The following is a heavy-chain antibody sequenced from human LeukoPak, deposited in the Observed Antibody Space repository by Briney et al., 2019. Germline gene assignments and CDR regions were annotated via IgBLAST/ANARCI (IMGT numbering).Heavy chain of an antibody. CDR1: GFTFSSYA. CDR3: ATDPGYCSGGSCSY. D-gene: IGHD2-15*01. Sequence: GGSLRLSCAASGFTFSSYAMSWVRQAPGKGLEWVSAISGSGGSTYYADSVKGRFTISRDNSKNTLYLQMNSLRAEDTAVYCCATDPGYCSGGSCSYWGQGTLVTVSS. V-gene: IGHV3-23*01. CDR2: ISGSGGST. J-gene: IGHJ4*02.